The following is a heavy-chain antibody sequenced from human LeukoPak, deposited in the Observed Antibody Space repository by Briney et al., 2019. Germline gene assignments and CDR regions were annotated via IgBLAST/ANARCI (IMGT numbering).Heavy chain of an antibody. Sequence: GASVKVSCKASGYTFTGYYMHWVRQAPGQGLEWMGWINPNSGGTNYAQKFQGRVAMTRDTSISTAYMELSRLRSDDTAVYYCASPDFLSGSYINYWGQGTLVTVSS. CDR3: ASPDFLSGSYINY. CDR2: INPNSGGT. J-gene: IGHJ4*02. V-gene: IGHV1-2*02. D-gene: IGHD1-26*01. CDR1: GYTFTGYY.